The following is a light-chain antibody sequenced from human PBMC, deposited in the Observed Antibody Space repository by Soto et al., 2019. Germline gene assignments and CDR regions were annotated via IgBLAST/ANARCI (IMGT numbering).Light chain of an antibody. Sequence: EIVMTQSPATLSVSPGERATLSCRASQSVSSDLAWYHQKPGQAPRLLIYGASTRATGIPARFSGSGSGTEFTLTISNLQPEDFATYYCLQHNSFPRTFGQGTKVDIK. CDR1: QSVSSD. J-gene: IGKJ1*01. V-gene: IGKV3-15*01. CDR3: LQHNSFPRT. CDR2: GAS.